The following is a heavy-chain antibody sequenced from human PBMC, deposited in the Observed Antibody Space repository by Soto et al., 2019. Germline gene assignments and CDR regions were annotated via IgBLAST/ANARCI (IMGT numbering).Heavy chain of an antibody. D-gene: IGHD2-21*01. J-gene: IGHJ6*02. Sequence: QVQLQESGPGLVKPSQTLSLTCTVSGGSISSGGYYWSWIRQHPGKGLEWIGYIYYSGSTYYNPXLKSRVTISGDXAXNXXSLKLSSVTAADTAVYYWAAVCVGCGGFNSYGMDVWGQGTTVTVSS. CDR1: GGSISSGGYY. V-gene: IGHV4-31*03. CDR3: AAVCVGCGGFNSYGMDV. CDR2: IYYSGST.